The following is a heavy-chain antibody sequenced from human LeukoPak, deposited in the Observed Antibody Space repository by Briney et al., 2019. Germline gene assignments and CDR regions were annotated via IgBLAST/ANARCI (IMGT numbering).Heavy chain of an antibody. J-gene: IGHJ4*02. CDR1: GYTFTSYG. CDR2: ISAYNGNT. CDR3: AREDILTGYYSGGDY. Sequence: GASVKVSCKAFGYTFTSYGISCVRQAPGQGLEWMGWISAYNGNTNYAQKLQGRVTMTTDTSTSTAYMELRSLRSDDTAVYYCAREDILTGYYSGGDYWGQGTLVTVSS. V-gene: IGHV1-18*01. D-gene: IGHD3-9*01.